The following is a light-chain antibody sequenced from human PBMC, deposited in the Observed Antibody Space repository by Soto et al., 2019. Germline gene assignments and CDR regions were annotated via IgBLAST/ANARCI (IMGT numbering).Light chain of an antibody. CDR2: KAS. CDR3: QQYNSYSPWT. J-gene: IGKJ1*01. V-gene: IGKV1-5*03. Sequence: DIQMTQSPSTLSGSVGDRVTISCRASQTISSWLAWYQQKPGKAPKLLIYKASTLKSGVPSRFSGSGSGTEFTLTISGLQPDDFATYYCQQYNSYSPWTFGQGTKVDIK. CDR1: QTISSW.